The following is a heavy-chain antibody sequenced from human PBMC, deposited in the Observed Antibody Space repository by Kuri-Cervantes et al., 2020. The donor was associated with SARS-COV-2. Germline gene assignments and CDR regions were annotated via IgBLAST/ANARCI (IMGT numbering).Heavy chain of an antibody. CDR2: ISSNGGST. D-gene: IGHD2-2*01. V-gene: IGHV3-64*01. Sequence: GESLEISCSASGFTFSIYAMHWVRQAPGKGLEYVSAISSNGGSTYYANSVKGRFTISRDNSKNTLYLKMGSLRAEDTAVYFCARDTPYCSSNTCSDFWGQGTLVTVSS. CDR3: ARDTPYCSSNTCSDF. J-gene: IGHJ4*02. CDR1: GFTFSIYA.